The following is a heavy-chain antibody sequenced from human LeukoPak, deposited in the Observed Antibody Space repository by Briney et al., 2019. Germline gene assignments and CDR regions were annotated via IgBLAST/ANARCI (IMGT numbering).Heavy chain of an antibody. D-gene: IGHD2-8*01. CDR1: GFTFSTYA. V-gene: IGHV3-33*06. CDR3: AKGHQKFQDSSMVWGFDI. CDR2: IWYDGSAE. J-gene: IGHJ3*02. Sequence: QSGGSLRLSCEASGFTFSTYAMHWVRQAPGKGLDWVATIWYDGSAEYYADSVRGRFTISRDNYKNTVSLQMSSLRAEDTAVYFCAKGHQKFQDSSMVWGFDIWGQGTMVTVSS.